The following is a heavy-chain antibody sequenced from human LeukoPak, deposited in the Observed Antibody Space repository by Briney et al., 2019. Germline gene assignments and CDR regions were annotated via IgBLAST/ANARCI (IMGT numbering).Heavy chain of an antibody. Sequence: ASVKVSCKASGYTFTSYGISWVRQAPGQGPEWMGWISAYNGNTNYAQKLQGRVTMTTDTSTSTAYMELRSLRSDDTAVYYCARDSNGYYDSSGYHYFDYWGQGTLVTVSS. CDR2: ISAYNGNT. D-gene: IGHD3-22*01. CDR3: ARDSNGYYDSSGYHYFDY. J-gene: IGHJ4*02. V-gene: IGHV1-18*01. CDR1: GYTFTSYG.